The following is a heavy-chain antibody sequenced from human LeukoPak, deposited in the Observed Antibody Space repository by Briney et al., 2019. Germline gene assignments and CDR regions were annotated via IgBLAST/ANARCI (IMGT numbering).Heavy chain of an antibody. J-gene: IGHJ4*02. CDR1: GFTVSSNY. CDR2: IYSGGST. Sequence: SGRSLRLSCAASGFTVSSNYMSWVRQAPGKGLEWVSVIYSGGSTYYADSVKGRFTISRDNSKNTLYLQMNSLRAEDTAVYYCARDRREYYDSSGYFDYWGQGTLVTVSS. CDR3: ARDRREYYDSSGYFDY. V-gene: IGHV3-53*01. D-gene: IGHD3-22*01.